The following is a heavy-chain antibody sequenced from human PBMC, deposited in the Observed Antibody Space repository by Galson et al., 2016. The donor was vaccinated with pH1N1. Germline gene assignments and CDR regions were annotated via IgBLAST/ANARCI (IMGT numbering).Heavy chain of an antibody. V-gene: IGHV5-51*01. J-gene: IGHJ3*02. CDR3: ARQNDYGDYREDAFDI. Sequence: QSGAEVKKPGESLKISCKGSGYRFSSSWIGWVRQMPGKGLEWMGIIHLGGSHIRYSPSFQGQVTISADKSINIVSLQWSSLKASDTAMYYCARQNDYGDYREDAFDIWGQGTMVTVSP. D-gene: IGHD4-17*01. CDR1: GYRFSSSW. CDR2: IHLGGSHI.